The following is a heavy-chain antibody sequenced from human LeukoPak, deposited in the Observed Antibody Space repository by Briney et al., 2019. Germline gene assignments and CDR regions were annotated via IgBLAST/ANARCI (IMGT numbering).Heavy chain of an antibody. Sequence: GGSLRLSCAASGFTFSSYSMNWVRQAPGKGLEWVSSISSSSSYIYYADSVKGRFTISRDNAKNSLYLQMNSLRDEDTAVYYCAGGVYGGNPFDFWGQGTLVTVSS. CDR1: GFTFSSYS. D-gene: IGHD4-23*01. CDR3: AGGVYGGNPFDF. V-gene: IGHV3-21*01. J-gene: IGHJ4*02. CDR2: ISSSSSYI.